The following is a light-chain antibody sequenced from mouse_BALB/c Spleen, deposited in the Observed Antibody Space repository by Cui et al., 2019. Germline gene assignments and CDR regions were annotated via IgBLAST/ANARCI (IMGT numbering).Light chain of an antibody. CDR1: SSVSY. V-gene: IGKV4-57*01. J-gene: IGKJ5*01. CDR2: STS. CDR3: QQRSSYPLT. Sequence: QIVLTQSPAIMSPSPGEKVTITCSASSSVSYMHWFQQKPGTSPKLWIYSTSNLASGVPARFSGSGSGTSYSLTISRMEAEDAATYYCQQRSSYPLTFGAGTKLELK.